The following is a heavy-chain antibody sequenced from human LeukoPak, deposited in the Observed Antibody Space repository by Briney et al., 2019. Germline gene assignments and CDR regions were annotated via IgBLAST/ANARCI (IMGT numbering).Heavy chain of an antibody. CDR2: IGSNGSPT. V-gene: IGHV3-48*01. Sequence: GGSLRLPCEASGFTFSSYSMTWVRQAPGKRLEWISYIGSNGSPTHYADSVKGRFTISRDNAKNSLYLQMNSLTVEDTAVYYCAKDQVPYRTTDCYGAIDAWGQGTLVTVSS. J-gene: IGHJ3*01. D-gene: IGHD2-21*02. CDR3: AKDQVPYRTTDCYGAIDA. CDR1: GFTFSSYS.